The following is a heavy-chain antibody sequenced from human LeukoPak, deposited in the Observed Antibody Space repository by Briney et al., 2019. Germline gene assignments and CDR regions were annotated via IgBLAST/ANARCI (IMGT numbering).Heavy chain of an antibody. Sequence: GGSLRLSCAASGFTFSSYAMSWVRQAPGKGLEWVSAISGSGGSTYYADSVKGRFTISRDNPKNTLYLQMNSLRAEDTAVYYCAKGGFVVPAAEIDYWGQGTLVTVSS. CDR2: ISGSGGST. CDR3: AKGGFVVPAAEIDY. J-gene: IGHJ4*02. CDR1: GFTFSSYA. V-gene: IGHV3-23*01. D-gene: IGHD2-2*01.